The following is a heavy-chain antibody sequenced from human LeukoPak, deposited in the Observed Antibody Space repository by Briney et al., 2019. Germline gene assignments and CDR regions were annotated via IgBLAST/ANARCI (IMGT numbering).Heavy chain of an antibody. CDR3: ARVRVDVVRGARYGMDV. Sequence: PSETLSLTCAVYGETFSDFHWSWIRQSPRKGLEWIGEINHGGSTNYNPSLKSRVTISVDTSMNQFSLRLSSVTAADTAVYYCARVRVDVVRGARYGMDVWGKGTTVTVSS. J-gene: IGHJ6*04. CDR2: INHGGST. CDR1: GETFSDFH. V-gene: IGHV4-34*01. D-gene: IGHD3-10*01.